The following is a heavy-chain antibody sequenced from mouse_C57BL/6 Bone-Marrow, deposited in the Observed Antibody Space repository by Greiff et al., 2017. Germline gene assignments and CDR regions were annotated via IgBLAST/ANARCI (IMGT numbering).Heavy chain of an antibody. J-gene: IGHJ3*01. V-gene: IGHV5-2*01. CDR2: INSDGGST. D-gene: IGHD2-5*01. Sequence: EVQVVESGGGLVQPGESLKLSCESTEYDFPSHDMSWVRKTPGKRLELVAAINSDGGSTYYPDTLEGRFIISRDNTKKTLYLQMSSLSSEDTALYYCAPTIVTAWFAYWGQGTLVTVSA. CDR1: EYDFPSHD. CDR3: APTIVTAWFAY.